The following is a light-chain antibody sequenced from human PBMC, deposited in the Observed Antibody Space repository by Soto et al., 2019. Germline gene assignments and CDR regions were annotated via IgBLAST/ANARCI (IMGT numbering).Light chain of an antibody. CDR3: HQSNNGPQT. CDR1: QCDSST. CDR2: GAA. Sequence: ILNTHSPDNLSVSPEEKATLYCRPSQCDSSTLACYQQKLGPAPTLLIYGAATRTTGIPARFSGSWSCTEFTLTICSLQSEDFAVYYRHQSNNGPQTFGQGTKV. J-gene: IGKJ1*01. V-gene: IGKV3-15*01.